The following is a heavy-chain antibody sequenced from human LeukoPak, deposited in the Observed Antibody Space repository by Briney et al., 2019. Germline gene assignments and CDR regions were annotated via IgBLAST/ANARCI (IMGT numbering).Heavy chain of an antibody. CDR3: ISSISGGSGQLGY. Sequence: PGGSLRLSCAASGFTFSSYAMHWVRQAPGKGLEWVAVISYDGSNKYYADSVKGRFTISRDNSKNTLYLQMNSLRAEDTAVYYCISSISGGSGQLGYWGQGTLVTVSS. V-gene: IGHV3-30-3*01. CDR1: GFTFSSYA. D-gene: IGHD3-10*01. CDR2: ISYDGSNK. J-gene: IGHJ4*02.